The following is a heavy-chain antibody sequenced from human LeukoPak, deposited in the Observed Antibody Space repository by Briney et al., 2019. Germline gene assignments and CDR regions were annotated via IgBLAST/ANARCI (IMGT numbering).Heavy chain of an antibody. CDR2: INHSGST. CDR3: ASSGWYEGYYFDY. CDR1: GDSISSRTSDF. D-gene: IGHD6-19*01. Sequence: PSETLSLTCTVSGDSISSRTSDFWGWIRQPPGKGLEWIGEINHSGSTNYNPSLKSRVTISVDTSKNQFSLKLSSVTAADTAVYYCASSGWYEGYYFDYWGQGTLVTVSS. V-gene: IGHV4-39*01. J-gene: IGHJ4*02.